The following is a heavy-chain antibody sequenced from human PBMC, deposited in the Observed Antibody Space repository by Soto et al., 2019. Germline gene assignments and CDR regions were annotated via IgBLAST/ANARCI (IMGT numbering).Heavy chain of an antibody. J-gene: IGHJ4*02. D-gene: IGHD5-18*01. V-gene: IGHV4-39*01. Sequence: QLQLQESGPGLVKPSETLSLTCTASGGSISSSSYYWGWIRQPPGKGLEWIGSIYYSGSTYYNPSLKSRVTISVDTSKNQFSLKLSSVTAADTAVYYCARLLPDTAMVLPPDYWGQGTLVTVSS. CDR3: ARLLPDTAMVLPPDY. CDR1: GGSISSSSYY. CDR2: IYYSGST.